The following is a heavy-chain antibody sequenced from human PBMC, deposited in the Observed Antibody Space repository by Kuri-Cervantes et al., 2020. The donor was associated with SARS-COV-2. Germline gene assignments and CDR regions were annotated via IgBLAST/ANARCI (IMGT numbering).Heavy chain of an antibody. CDR2: ISGSGDNT. D-gene: IGHD2-2*02. Sequence: GESLKISCAASGFTFSSSAMSWVRQAPGKGLEWVSDISGSGDNTYYADSVKGRFTISRDNSKNTLYLQMNSLRAEDTAVYYCARYCSSVSCYSLRAILDYWSPGTLVTVSS. CDR3: ARYCSSVSCYSLRAILDY. CDR1: GFTFSSSA. V-gene: IGHV3-23*01. J-gene: IGHJ4*02.